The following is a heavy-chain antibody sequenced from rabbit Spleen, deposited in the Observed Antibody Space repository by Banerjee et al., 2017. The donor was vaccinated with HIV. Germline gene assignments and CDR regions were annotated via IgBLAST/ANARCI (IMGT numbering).Heavy chain of an antibody. J-gene: IGHJ4*01. CDR3: ARDLASVVGWNFNL. Sequence: QQQLVESGGGLVQPGGSLKLSCKASGFDFSSYGVSWVRQAPGKGLQWIACINTYTGKPVYATWPKGRFTISRTSSTTVTLQMTSLTAADTATYFCARDLASVVGWNFNLWGPGTLVTVS. CDR2: INTYTGKP. V-gene: IGHV1S45*01. D-gene: IGHD3-1*01. CDR1: GFDFSSYG.